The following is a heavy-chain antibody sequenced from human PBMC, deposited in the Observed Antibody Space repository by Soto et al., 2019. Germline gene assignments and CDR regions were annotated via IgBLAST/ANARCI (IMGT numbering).Heavy chain of an antibody. Sequence: EVQLVESGGGLVQPGRSLRLSCAASGFTFDDYAMHWVRQAPGKGLEWVSGISWNSGSIGYADSVKGRFTISRDNAKNSLYLQMNSLRAEDTALYYCAKDPRKYMTTVTTGNWFDPWGQGTLVTVSS. V-gene: IGHV3-9*01. J-gene: IGHJ5*02. CDR1: GFTFDDYA. CDR2: ISWNSGSI. CDR3: AKDPRKYMTTVTTGNWFDP. D-gene: IGHD4-17*01.